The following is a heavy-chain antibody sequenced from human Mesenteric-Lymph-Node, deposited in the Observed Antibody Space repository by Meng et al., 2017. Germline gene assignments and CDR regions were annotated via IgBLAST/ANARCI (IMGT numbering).Heavy chain of an antibody. V-gene: IGHV3-33*01. Sequence: QGPRLGSGGGLVQPGGALRLSRAASGFTFRSQGMHWVRQAPGKGLEWVAVIWYDGSDKYYGDSVKGRFTISRDNSKNTLYLEMNSLRVEDTAVYYCVRDGPNWGKDFDSWGQGTLVTVSS. CDR1: GFTFRSQG. CDR3: VRDGPNWGKDFDS. J-gene: IGHJ4*02. D-gene: IGHD7-27*01. CDR2: IWYDGSDK.